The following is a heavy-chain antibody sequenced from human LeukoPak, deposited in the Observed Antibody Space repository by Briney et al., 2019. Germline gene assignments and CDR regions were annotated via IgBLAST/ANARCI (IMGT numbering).Heavy chain of an antibody. CDR3: ARASLLRYFDWLSNAFDI. CDR2: INPSGGST. CDR1: VYTFTSYY. D-gene: IGHD3-9*01. V-gene: IGHV1-46*01. J-gene: IGHJ3*02. Sequence: AASVKVSCKASVYTFTSYYMHWVRQAPGQGLEWMGIINPSGGSTSYAQKFQGRVTMTRDMSTSTVYMELSSLRSEDTAVYYCARASLLRYFDWLSNAFDIWGLGTMVTVSS.